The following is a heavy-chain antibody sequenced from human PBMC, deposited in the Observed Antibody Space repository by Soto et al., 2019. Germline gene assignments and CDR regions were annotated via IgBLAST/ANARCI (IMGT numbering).Heavy chain of an antibody. V-gene: IGHV1-18*01. CDR2: ISAHTGNT. CDR3: ARGRYGDY. Sequence: QVHLVQSGAEVKKPGASVKVSCQGSGYAFNTYGITWVRQAPGQGLEWKGWISAHTGNTNYAQKLQGRVTVTRDTSTRPAYMELRSLRYDDPAVYYCARGRYGDYWGQGALVTVSS. J-gene: IGHJ4*02. CDR1: GYAFNTYG. D-gene: IGHD1-1*01.